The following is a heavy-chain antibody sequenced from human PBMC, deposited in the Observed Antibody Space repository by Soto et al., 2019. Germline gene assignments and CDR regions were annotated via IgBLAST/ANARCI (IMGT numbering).Heavy chain of an antibody. Sequence: GASVKVSCKASGGTFSSYAISWVRQAPGQGLEWMGGIIPIFGTANYAQKFQGRVTITADESTSTAYMELSSLRSEDTAVYYCARDIGCISTSCYGPGLYYYYYGMDVWGQGTTVTVS. CDR2: IIPIFGTA. J-gene: IGHJ6*02. D-gene: IGHD2-2*01. CDR1: GGTFSSYA. CDR3: ARDIGCISTSCYGPGLYYYYYGMDV. V-gene: IGHV1-69*13.